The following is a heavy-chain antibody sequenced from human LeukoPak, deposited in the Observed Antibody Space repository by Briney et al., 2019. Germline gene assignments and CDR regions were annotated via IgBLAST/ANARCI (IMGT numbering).Heavy chain of an antibody. CDR2: INHSGST. Sequence: PSETLSLTCAVYGGSFSGYYWSWIRQPPGKGLEWIGEINHSGSTNYNPSLKSRVTISVDTSKNQFSLKLNSVIAADTAVYYCARGRLLLDYWGQGTLVTVSS. V-gene: IGHV4-34*01. CDR1: GGSFSGYY. J-gene: IGHJ4*02. D-gene: IGHD2-15*01. CDR3: ARGRLLLDY.